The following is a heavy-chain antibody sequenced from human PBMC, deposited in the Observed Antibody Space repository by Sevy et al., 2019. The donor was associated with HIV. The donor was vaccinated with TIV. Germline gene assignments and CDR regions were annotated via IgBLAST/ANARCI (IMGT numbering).Heavy chain of an antibody. CDR1: GYTFTGYY. D-gene: IGHD3-22*01. Sequence: ASVKVSCKASGYTFTGYYMHWVRQAPGQGLEWMGWINPNSGGTNYAQKFQGRVTMTRDTSISTAYMELSRLRSDDTAVYYCARDPYYYDSSGYYAYQYFQHWGQGTLVTVFS. CDR2: INPNSGGT. J-gene: IGHJ1*01. CDR3: ARDPYYYDSSGYYAYQYFQH. V-gene: IGHV1-2*02.